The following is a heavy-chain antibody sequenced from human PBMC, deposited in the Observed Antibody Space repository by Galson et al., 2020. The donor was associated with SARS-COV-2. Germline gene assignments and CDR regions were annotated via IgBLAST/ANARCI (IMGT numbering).Heavy chain of an antibody. CDR3: AKGGSGSSSWLDLRYYFDY. V-gene: IGHV3-9*01. D-gene: IGHD6-13*01. CDR1: GFTFDDYA. Sequence: GGSLRLSCAASGFTFDDYAMHWVRQAPGKGLEWVSGISWNSGSIGYADSVKGRFTISRDNAKNSLYLQMNSLRAEDTALYYCAKGGSGSSSWLDLRYYFDYWGQGTLVTVSS. CDR2: ISWNSGSI. J-gene: IGHJ4*02.